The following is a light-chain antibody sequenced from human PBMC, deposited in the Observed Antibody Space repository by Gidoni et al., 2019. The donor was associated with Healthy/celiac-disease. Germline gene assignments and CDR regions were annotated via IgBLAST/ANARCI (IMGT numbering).Light chain of an antibody. CDR2: LGS. Sequence: DIVLTQSPLSLPVTPGEPASISCRSSQCLLHSNRYNSLKWYLQKQGQSTHHLIYLGSNRASGVPDRFSRSGSGTEFTLKISRVEAEDVGVYYGMQALQTLFTFGPGTKVDIK. CDR3: MQALQTLFT. J-gene: IGKJ3*01. V-gene: IGKV2-28*01. CDR1: QCLLHSNRYNS.